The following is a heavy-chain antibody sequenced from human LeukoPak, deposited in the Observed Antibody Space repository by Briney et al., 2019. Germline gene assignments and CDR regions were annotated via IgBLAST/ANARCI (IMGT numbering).Heavy chain of an antibody. J-gene: IGHJ4*02. V-gene: IGHV1-69*13. CDR2: IIPIFGTA. CDR1: GGNFSSYA. D-gene: IGHD3-10*01. Sequence: SVKVSCKASGGNFSSYAISWVRQAPGQGLEWMGGIIPIFGTANYAQKFQGRVTITADESTSTAYMELSSLRSEDTAVYYCARDKGYYGSGSSAWCYWGQGTLVTVSS. CDR3: ARDKGYYGSGSSAWCY.